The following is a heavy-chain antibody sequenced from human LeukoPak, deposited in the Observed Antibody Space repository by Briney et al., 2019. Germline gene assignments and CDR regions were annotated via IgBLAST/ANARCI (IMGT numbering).Heavy chain of an antibody. CDR2: ISSSSSYI. CDR1: GFTFSSYS. Sequence: GGSLRLSCAASGFTFSSYSMNWVRQAPGKGLEWVSSISSSSSYIYYADSVKGRFTISRDNAKNSLYLQMNSLRAEDTAVYYCARDPFNWNPDENWFDPWGQGTLVTVSS. CDR3: ARDPFNWNPDENWFDP. V-gene: IGHV3-21*04. D-gene: IGHD1-1*01. J-gene: IGHJ5*02.